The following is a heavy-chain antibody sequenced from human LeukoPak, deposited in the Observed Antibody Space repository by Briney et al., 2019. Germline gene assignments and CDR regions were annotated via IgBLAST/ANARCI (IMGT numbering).Heavy chain of an antibody. V-gene: IGHV1-69*13. Sequence: SVKVSCKASGGTFSSYAISWVRQAPGQGLEWMGGIIPIFGTANYAQKFQGRVTITADGSTSTAYMELSSLRSEDTAVYYCARGDDYVWGSYRYFPFDYWGQGTLVTVSS. D-gene: IGHD3-16*02. J-gene: IGHJ4*02. CDR3: ARGDDYVWGSYRYFPFDY. CDR2: IIPIFGTA. CDR1: GGTFSSYA.